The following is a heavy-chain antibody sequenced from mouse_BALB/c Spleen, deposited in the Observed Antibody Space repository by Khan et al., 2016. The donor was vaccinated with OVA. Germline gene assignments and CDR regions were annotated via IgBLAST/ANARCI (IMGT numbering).Heavy chain of an antibody. CDR1: GFTFSNYW. CDR2: IRLKSNNYAT. J-gene: IGHJ2*01. V-gene: IGHV6-6*02. D-gene: IGHD1-1*01. Sequence: EVKLEESGGGLVQPGGSMKLSCVASGFTFSNYWMNWVRQSPEKGLEWVAEIRLKSNNYATHYAESVKGRFTISRDDSKSSVYLQMNNLRAEDTGIYYCTSYYYCSSFDYWGQGTTLTVSS. CDR3: TSYYYCSSFDY.